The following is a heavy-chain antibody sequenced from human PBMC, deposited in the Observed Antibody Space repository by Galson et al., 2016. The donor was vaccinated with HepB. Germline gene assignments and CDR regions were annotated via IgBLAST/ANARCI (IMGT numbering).Heavy chain of an antibody. V-gene: IGHV4-39*01. J-gene: IGHJ4*02. Sequence: ETLSLTCTVSGGSTSSSSYYWGWIRQPPGKGLEWIGSIYYSGSTYYNPSLKSRVTISVDTSKNQFSLKLSSVSAADTAVYYCARHSGYSSSWYFFEALDYWGQGTLVTVSS. D-gene: IGHD6-13*01. CDR1: GGSTSSSSYY. CDR3: ARHSGYSSSWYFFEALDY. CDR2: IYYSGST.